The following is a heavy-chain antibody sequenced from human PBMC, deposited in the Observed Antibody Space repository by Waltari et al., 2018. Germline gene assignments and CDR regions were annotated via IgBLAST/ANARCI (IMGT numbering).Heavy chain of an antibody. V-gene: IGHV4-30-4*08. D-gene: IGHD6-13*01. CDR2: IYYSGST. Sequence: QVQLQESGPGLVKTSQTLSLPCTVSGGSISSGAYYWSWLRQPPGHGLEWIGYIYYSGSTYYNPSLKSRVTISVDTSKNQFSLKLSSVTAADTAVYYCARVDSSKSPFGYYYYYMDVWGKGTTVTVSS. CDR1: GGSISSGAYY. J-gene: IGHJ6*03. CDR3: ARVDSSKSPFGYYYYYMDV.